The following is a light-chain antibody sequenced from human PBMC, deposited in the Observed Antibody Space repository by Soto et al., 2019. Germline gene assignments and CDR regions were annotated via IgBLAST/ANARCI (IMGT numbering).Light chain of an antibody. J-gene: IGKJ4*01. CDR1: QRTSGW. Sequence: DIQMTQYPSTLSASVGDRVTITVRASQRTSGWLAWYQQKPGKAPKILIYKASSLESGVPSRFTGGGSGTEFTLTISSLRPEDVATYYCQNYNSAPLAFGGGTKV. V-gene: IGKV1-5*03. CDR3: QNYNSAPLA. CDR2: KAS.